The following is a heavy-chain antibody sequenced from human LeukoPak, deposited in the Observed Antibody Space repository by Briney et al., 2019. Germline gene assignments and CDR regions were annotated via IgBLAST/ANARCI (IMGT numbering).Heavy chain of an antibody. D-gene: IGHD3-22*01. CDR3: ARGPYSYDSSGAFDI. V-gene: IGHV4-38-2*02. CDR2: ISSSGST. Sequence: MTSETLSLTCTASGYSISSDYYWSWIRQPAGKGLEWIGLISSSGSTNYNPSLKSRVTISVDTSKNQFALKLSSVTAADTAVYFCARGPYSYDSSGAFDIWGQGKMVTVSS. J-gene: IGHJ3*02. CDR1: GYSISSDYY.